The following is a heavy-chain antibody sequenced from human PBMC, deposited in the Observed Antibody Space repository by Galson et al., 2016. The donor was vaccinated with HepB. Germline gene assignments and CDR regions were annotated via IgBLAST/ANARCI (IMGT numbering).Heavy chain of an antibody. CDR1: GYSFSNHW. V-gene: IGHV5-51*01. Sequence: QSGAEVKKPGESLKISCKGFGYSFSNHWIGWVRQMPGKGPEWMGIIYPGDSETRYSPSFQGQVTISADKSISTAYLQWSSLRASDTAIYYCARHSPQNCYYNAIDLWGQGTTVTVSS. CDR3: ARHSPQNCYYNAIDL. CDR2: IYPGDSET. J-gene: IGHJ6*02.